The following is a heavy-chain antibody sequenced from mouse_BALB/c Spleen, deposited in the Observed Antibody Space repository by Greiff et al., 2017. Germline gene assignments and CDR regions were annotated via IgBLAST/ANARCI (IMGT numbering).Heavy chain of an antibody. Sequence: EVMLVESGGGLVKPGGSLKLSCAASGFTFSSFGMHWVRQAPEKGLEWVAYISSGSSTIYYADTVKGRFTISRDNPKNTLFLQMTSLRSEDTAMYYCARSPAGNYPAWFAYWGQGTLVTVSA. V-gene: IGHV5-17*02. CDR2: ISSGSSTI. CDR3: ARSPAGNYPAWFAY. CDR1: GFTFSSFG. J-gene: IGHJ3*01. D-gene: IGHD2-1*01.